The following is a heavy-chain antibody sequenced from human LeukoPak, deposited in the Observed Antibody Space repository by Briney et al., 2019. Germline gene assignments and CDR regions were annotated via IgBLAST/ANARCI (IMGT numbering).Heavy chain of an antibody. CDR3: ARSRDTYYDYVWGSYRLYNEFDY. Sequence: PGRSLRLSCAASGFTFSSYAMHWVRQAPGKGLERVAVISYDGSNKYYADSVKGRFTISRDNSKNTLYLQMNSLRAEDTAVYYCARSRDTYYDYVWGSYRLYNEFDYWGQGTLVTVSS. CDR1: GFTFSSYA. D-gene: IGHD3-16*02. CDR2: ISYDGSNK. V-gene: IGHV3-30-3*01. J-gene: IGHJ4*02.